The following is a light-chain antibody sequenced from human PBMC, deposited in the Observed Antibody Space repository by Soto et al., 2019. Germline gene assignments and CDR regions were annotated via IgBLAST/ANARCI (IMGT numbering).Light chain of an antibody. CDR1: SSDVGGYNY. CDR3: SSYL. J-gene: IGLJ1*01. Sequence: QSALTQPASVSGSPGQSITISCTGTSSDVGGYNYVSWYQQHPGIAPKLLIYGVTNRPSGVSTRFSGSKSGNTASLTISGLQAEDEADYHCSSYLFGTGTKLTVL. CDR2: GVT. V-gene: IGLV2-14*01.